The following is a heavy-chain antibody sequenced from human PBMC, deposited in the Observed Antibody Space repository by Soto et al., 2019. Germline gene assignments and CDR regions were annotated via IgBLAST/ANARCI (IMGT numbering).Heavy chain of an antibody. J-gene: IGHJ3*02. Sequence: SVKVSCKASGGTFSSYAISWVRQAPGQGLEWMGGIIPIFGTANYAQKFQGRVTITADESTSTAYMELSSLRSEDTAVYYCAREPMVRAAHGFDIWGQGTMVTVSS. CDR1: GGTFSSYA. V-gene: IGHV1-69*13. D-gene: IGHD3-10*01. CDR3: AREPMVRAAHGFDI. CDR2: IIPIFGTA.